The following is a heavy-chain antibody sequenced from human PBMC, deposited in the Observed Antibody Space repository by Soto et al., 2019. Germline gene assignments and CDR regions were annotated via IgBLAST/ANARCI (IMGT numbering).Heavy chain of an antibody. CDR2: IYYSGST. CDR3: ARDQGYGGNSDTYYGMDV. V-gene: IGHV4-61*01. Sequence: NPSETLSLTCTVSGGSISSGSYYWSWIRQPPGKGLEWIGYIYYSGSTNYNPSLKSRVTISVDTSKNQFSLKLSSVTAADTAVYYCARDQGYGGNSDTYYGMDVWGQGTTVTVSS. J-gene: IGHJ6*02. CDR1: GGSISSGSYY. D-gene: IGHD4-17*01.